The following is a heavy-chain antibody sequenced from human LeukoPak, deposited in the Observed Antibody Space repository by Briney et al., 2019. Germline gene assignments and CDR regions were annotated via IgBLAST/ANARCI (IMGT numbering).Heavy chain of an antibody. Sequence: GASVKVSCKASGYTFTSYAMHWVRQAPGQRLEWMGWINAGNGNTKYSQKFQGRVTITRDTSASTAHMELSSLRSEDTAVYYCARDLDYGDYRYFDYWGQGTLVTVSS. CDR3: ARDLDYGDYRYFDY. CDR1: GYTFTSYA. CDR2: INAGNGNT. D-gene: IGHD4-17*01. V-gene: IGHV1-3*01. J-gene: IGHJ4*02.